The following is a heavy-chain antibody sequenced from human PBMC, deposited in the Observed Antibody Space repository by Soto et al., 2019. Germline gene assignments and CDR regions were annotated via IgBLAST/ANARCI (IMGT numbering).Heavy chain of an antibody. D-gene: IGHD3-22*01. CDR1: GFTFSSYA. CDR3: AKGQVGYYYDSSGHFDY. Sequence: GGSLRLSSAASGFTFSSYAMSWVRQAPGKGLEWVSGISGSGGRTYYADTVKGRFTISRDNSKNTLYLQMNSLRAEDAAVYYCAKGQVGYYYDSSGHFDYWGQGTLVTVSS. V-gene: IGHV3-23*01. CDR2: ISGSGGRT. J-gene: IGHJ4*02.